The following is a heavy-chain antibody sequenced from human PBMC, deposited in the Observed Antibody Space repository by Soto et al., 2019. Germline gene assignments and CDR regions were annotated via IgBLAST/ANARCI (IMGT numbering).Heavy chain of an antibody. V-gene: IGHV3-23*01. CDR3: AKLPGSNYYYYMDV. J-gene: IGHJ6*03. CDR2: ISGRGGST. CDR1: GFTFSSYA. Sequence: EVQLLESGGGLVQPGGSLRLSCAASGFTFSSYAMSWVRQAPGKGLEWVSAISGRGGSTYYADSVKGRFTISRDNSKNTLYLQMNSLRAEDTAVYYCAKLPGSNYYYYMDVWGKGTTVTVSS. D-gene: IGHD3-9*01.